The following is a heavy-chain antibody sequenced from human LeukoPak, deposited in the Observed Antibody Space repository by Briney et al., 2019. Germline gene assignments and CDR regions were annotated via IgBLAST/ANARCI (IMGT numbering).Heavy chain of an antibody. CDR1: GFTFSSHW. Sequence: PGGSLRLSCAASGFTFSSHWMSWVRQAPGKGLEWVANIKQDGSEKYYVDSVKGRFTISRDNAKNSLYLQMNSLRAEDTAVYYCARGTPDEDIVVVLDYWGQGTLVTVSS. V-gene: IGHV3-7*01. CDR2: IKQDGSEK. D-gene: IGHD2-2*01. CDR3: ARGTPDEDIVVVLDY. J-gene: IGHJ4*02.